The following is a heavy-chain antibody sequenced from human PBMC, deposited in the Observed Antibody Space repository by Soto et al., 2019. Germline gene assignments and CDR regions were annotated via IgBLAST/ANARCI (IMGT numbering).Heavy chain of an antibody. CDR1: GFIFSRYG. Sequence: GGSLRLSCAASGFIFSRYGMHWVRQAPGKGLEWVAFLSHDGSVYYYADSVKGRFTISRDNAENSLYLQMDNLRDEDTALYYCARQVYTVVTPMDFWGQGTLVTVSS. D-gene: IGHD2-21*02. V-gene: IGHV3-30*03. CDR3: ARQVYTVVTPMDF. CDR2: LSHDGSVY. J-gene: IGHJ4*02.